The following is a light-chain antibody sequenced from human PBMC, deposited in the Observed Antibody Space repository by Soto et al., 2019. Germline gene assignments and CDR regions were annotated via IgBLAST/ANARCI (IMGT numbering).Light chain of an antibody. CDR1: SSNIGSNY. Sequence: QSVLTQPPSTSGTTGQRVTISCSGSSSNIGSNYVYWYQQLPGTAPKLLIYSNSQRPSGVPDRFSGSKSGTSASLAISGLRSEDESDYYCAAWDDSLRGLVFGAGTTVPVL. V-gene: IGLV1-47*01. J-gene: IGLJ1*01. CDR2: SNS. CDR3: AAWDDSLRGLV.